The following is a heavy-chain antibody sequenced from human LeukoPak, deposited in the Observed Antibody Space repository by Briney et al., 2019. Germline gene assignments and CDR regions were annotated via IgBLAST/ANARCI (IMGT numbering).Heavy chain of an antibody. J-gene: IGHJ4*02. D-gene: IGHD3-10*01. CDR3: AKDRAAGLAQSYFDY. CDR2: ISWNSGSV. CDR1: GFTFDDYA. Sequence: GGSLRLSCAASGFTFDDYAMHWVRQAPGKGLEWVSGISWNSGSVGYVGSVKGRFTISRDNAKNSLYLQMNSLRAEDAALYYCAKDRAAGLAQSYFDYWGQGTLVTVSS. V-gene: IGHV3-9*01.